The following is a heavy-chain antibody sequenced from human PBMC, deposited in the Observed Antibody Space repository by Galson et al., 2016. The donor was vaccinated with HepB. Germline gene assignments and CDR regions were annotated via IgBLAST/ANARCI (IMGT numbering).Heavy chain of an antibody. CDR3: VRARTLPASAGMDV. J-gene: IGHJ6*02. CDR1: GFTFSSYT. V-gene: IGHV3-21*01. D-gene: IGHD2-2*01. CDR2: LSGSRGYI. Sequence: SLRLSCAASGFTFSSYTMTWFRQAPGRGLEWVASLSGSRGYIYYADSVKGRFTISRDNTKNSLSLQMNSLRAEDTAVYYCVRARTLPASAGMDVWGQGTTVTVSS.